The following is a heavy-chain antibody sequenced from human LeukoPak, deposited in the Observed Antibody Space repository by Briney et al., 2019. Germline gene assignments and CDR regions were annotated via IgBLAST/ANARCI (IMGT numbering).Heavy chain of an antibody. CDR3: ANKLRWSSDGDY. CDR1: GFTFSSND. CDR2: ISITSKTI. Sequence: GGSLRLSCTGSGFTFSSNDMSWVRQPPGKGLEWVSYISITSKTIKYADSVKGRFTISRDNAKNTLYLQMNSLRAEDTAVYYCANKLRWSSDGDYWGQGTLVTVSS. V-gene: IGHV3-48*01. D-gene: IGHD4-23*01. J-gene: IGHJ4*02.